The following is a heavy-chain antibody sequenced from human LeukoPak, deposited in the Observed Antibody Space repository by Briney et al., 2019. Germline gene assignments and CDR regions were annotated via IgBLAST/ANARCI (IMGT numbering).Heavy chain of an antibody. J-gene: IGHJ3*01. CDR1: GGSVRSDSYY. V-gene: IGHV4-61*01. D-gene: IGHD3-22*01. CDR2: VYYSGST. Sequence: PSETLSLTCTVSGGSVRSDSYYWGWIRQPPGKGLEWIGYVYYSGSTNYNPSLKSRVTISVDTSKNQFSLKLRSVTAADTAVYYCVREAATDYYDSSGYYRQTEVFDAWGQGTMVTVSS. CDR3: VREAATDYYDSSGYYRQTEVFDA.